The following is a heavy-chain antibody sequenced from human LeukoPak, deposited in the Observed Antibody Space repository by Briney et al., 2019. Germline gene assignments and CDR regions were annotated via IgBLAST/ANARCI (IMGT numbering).Heavy chain of an antibody. D-gene: IGHD1-26*01. J-gene: IGHJ4*02. CDR3: ATHSRGSFRGASAFDY. CDR2: TSVTGGST. Sequence: GGSLRLSCAASGFTFSTYAMSWVRQAPGKGLECVSSTSVTGGSTYSADSVKGRFTISRDNSKNTLYLQMNSLRAEDTAAYYCATHSRGSFRGASAFDYWGQGTVVTVSS. CDR1: GFTFSTYA. V-gene: IGHV3-23*01.